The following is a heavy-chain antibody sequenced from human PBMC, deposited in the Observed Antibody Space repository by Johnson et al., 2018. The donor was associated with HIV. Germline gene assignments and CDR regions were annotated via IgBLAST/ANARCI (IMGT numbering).Heavy chain of an antibody. CDR1: GFTFSNAW. J-gene: IGHJ3*02. V-gene: IGHV3-15*01. Sequence: VQLVESGGGLVKPGGSLRLSCAASGFTFSNAWMSWVRQAPGKGLEWVGRIKSKTDGETTDYAAPVKGRFPITRDDSKNTLYLQMNSLKTEDTAVYYCTTDPTSILWFREVGRDAFDIWGQGTMVTVSS. CDR3: TTDPTSILWFREVGRDAFDI. D-gene: IGHD3-10*01. CDR2: IKSKTDGETT.